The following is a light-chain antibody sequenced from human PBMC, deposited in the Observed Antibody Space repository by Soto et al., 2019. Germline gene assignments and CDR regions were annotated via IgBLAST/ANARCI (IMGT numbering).Light chain of an antibody. Sequence: IQMTQSPSTLSASVGDRVAITCRASQSISSWLAWYQQKPGKVPKLLIYKASTLESGVPSRFSGSASGTEFTLTISSLQPDDFATYYCQRYDSFRTFGQGTKVDIK. V-gene: IGKV1-5*03. CDR2: KAS. CDR3: QRYDSFRT. CDR1: QSISSW. J-gene: IGKJ1*01.